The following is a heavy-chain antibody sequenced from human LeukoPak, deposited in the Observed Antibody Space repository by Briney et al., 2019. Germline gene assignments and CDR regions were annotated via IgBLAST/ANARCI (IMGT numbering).Heavy chain of an antibody. D-gene: IGHD3-10*01. J-gene: IGHJ4*01. CDR3: ASGESRNYYYFDY. Sequence: SETLSLTCAVSADSINTYYWSWIRQPPGKGLAWIGYTYYSGSTNYNPSLKSRVTISVDTSKNQFSLKLTSVTAADTAVYFCASGESRNYYYFDYWGHGILVTVSS. CDR1: ADSINTYY. CDR2: TYYSGST. V-gene: IGHV4-59*01.